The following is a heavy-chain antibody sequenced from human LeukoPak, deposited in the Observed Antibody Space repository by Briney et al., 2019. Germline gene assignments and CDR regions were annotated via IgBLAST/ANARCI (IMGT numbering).Heavy chain of an antibody. J-gene: IGHJ4*02. CDR3: ARSPDSSGWYWDY. CDR2: IYYSGST. Sequence: SQTLSLTCTVSGGSISSGDYYWSWIRQPPGKGLEWIGYIYYSGSTYYNPSLKSRVTISVDTSKNQFSLKLSSVTAADTAVYYCARSPDSSGWYWDYWGQGTLVTVSS. D-gene: IGHD6-19*01. CDR1: GGSISSGDYY. V-gene: IGHV4-30-4*01.